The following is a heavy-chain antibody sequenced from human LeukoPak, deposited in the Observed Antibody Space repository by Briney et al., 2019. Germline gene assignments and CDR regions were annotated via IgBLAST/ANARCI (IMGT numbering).Heavy chain of an antibody. V-gene: IGHV4-59*01. Sequence: PSETLFLTCTVSGGSISSYYWNWVRQPPGKGLEWIGYIYYSGSTNYNPSLKSRVTISVDTSKNQFSLKLSSVAAADTAVYYCASLIAATDAFDIWGQGTMVTVSS. CDR3: ASLIAATDAFDI. CDR2: IYYSGST. J-gene: IGHJ3*02. CDR1: GGSISSYY. D-gene: IGHD6-13*01.